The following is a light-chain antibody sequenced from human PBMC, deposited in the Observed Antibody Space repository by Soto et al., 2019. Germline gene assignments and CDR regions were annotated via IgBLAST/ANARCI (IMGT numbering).Light chain of an antibody. Sequence: QSVLTQPPSASGTPGQRVTISCSGSSSNIGSNTVNWYQQLPGTAPKLLIYSNNQRPSGVPDRFSGSKSGTSASLAISGLQSEDEDDYYCAAWDDSLNGLRFGGGTMLTVL. CDR1: SSNIGSNT. J-gene: IGLJ2*01. CDR3: AAWDDSLNGLR. V-gene: IGLV1-44*01. CDR2: SNN.